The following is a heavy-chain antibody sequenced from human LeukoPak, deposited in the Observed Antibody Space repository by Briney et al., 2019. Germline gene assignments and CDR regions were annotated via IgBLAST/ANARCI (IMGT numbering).Heavy chain of an antibody. V-gene: IGHV6-1*01. Sequence: SQTLSLTCAIPGDSVSGNSAAWNWIRQSPSRGLEWLGRTYYRSKWYNDYAVSVKSRITINPDTSKNQFSLQLNSVTPEDTAVYYCAREAPYCSSTSCYNWFDPWGQGTLVTVSS. CDR1: GDSVSGNSAA. J-gene: IGHJ5*02. CDR3: AREAPYCSSTSCYNWFDP. CDR2: TYYRSKWYN. D-gene: IGHD2-2*01.